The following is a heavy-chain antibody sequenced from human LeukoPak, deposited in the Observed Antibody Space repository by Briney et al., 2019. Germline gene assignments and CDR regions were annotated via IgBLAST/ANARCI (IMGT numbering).Heavy chain of an antibody. J-gene: IGHJ4*02. CDR2: ISGTDATT. D-gene: IGHD1-1*01. CDR3: AKGPDTRTATLDH. V-gene: IGHV3-23*01. Sequence: GGSLRLSCAASGFTFSTYAMNWVRQAPGKGLEWVSAISGTDATTYYADSVKGRFTISRDNSKNTLYLQMNSLRAEDTAVYSCAKGPDTRTATLDHWGQGTPVTVSS. CDR1: GFTFSTYA.